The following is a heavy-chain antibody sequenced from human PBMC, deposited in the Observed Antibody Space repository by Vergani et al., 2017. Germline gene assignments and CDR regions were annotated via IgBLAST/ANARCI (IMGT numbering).Heavy chain of an antibody. Sequence: QVQLVQSGAEVKKPGSSVKVSCKASGYTFTSYDINWVRQATGQGLEWMGWMNPNSGNTGYAQKFQGRVTMTRNTSISTAYMELSSLRSEDTAVYYCARTPPLSRLRPPTLDYWGQGTLVTVSS. CDR1: GYTFTSYD. D-gene: IGHD5-12*01. J-gene: IGHJ4*02. CDR2: MNPNSGNT. CDR3: ARTPPLSRLRPPTLDY. V-gene: IGHV1-8*01.